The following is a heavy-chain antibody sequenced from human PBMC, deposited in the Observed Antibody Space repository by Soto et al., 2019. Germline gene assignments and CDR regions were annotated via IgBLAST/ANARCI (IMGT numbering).Heavy chain of an antibody. CDR2: ISGSGGST. V-gene: IGHV3-23*01. CDR1: GFTFSHYP. Sequence: EVVLLESGGGLVQPGGSLRLSCASSGFTFSHYPMSWVRQAPGKGLEWVATISGSGGSTYYPDSVKGRFTVSRDSSLYLLIHSLRVDDTAIYFCAKQRTTVTTSVDDWGQGALVTVSS. CDR3: AKQRTTVTTSVDD. J-gene: IGHJ4*02. D-gene: IGHD4-17*01.